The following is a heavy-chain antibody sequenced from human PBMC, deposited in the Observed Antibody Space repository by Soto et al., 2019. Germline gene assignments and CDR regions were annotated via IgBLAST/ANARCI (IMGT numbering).Heavy chain of an antibody. CDR3: ASPSAPGWYFDL. Sequence: QVQLVQSGAEVKKPGASVKVSCKASGYSLTSYGISWVRQAPGQGLECMGWISVYTGNTNYAQKFQGRVTLTTDTPTNTAYRKLRSLTSDAPAVYYCASPSAPGWYFDLWGGGTLVSVSS. J-gene: IGHJ2*01. CDR1: GYSLTSYG. D-gene: IGHD2-15*01. V-gene: IGHV1-18*01. CDR2: ISVYTGNT.